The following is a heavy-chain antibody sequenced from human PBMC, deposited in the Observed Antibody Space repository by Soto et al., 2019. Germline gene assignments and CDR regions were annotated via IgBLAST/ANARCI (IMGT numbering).Heavy chain of an antibody. V-gene: IGHV3-73*01. CDR1: GFTFSVSA. CDR2: MKSKGNNYAT. CDR3: ARHLIIWANHMYTVISNDCFDI. J-gene: IGHJ3*02. D-gene: IGHD4-4*01. Sequence: EVQLVESGGGLVQPGGSLTTSCVASGFTFSVSAMHWVRQASGKGLEWVGRMKSKGNNYATAYAASVQGRFTITRDDAKNTTYLHIISLKTEDTAVYYCARHLIIWANHMYTVISNDCFDIWGQGTLVTVSS.